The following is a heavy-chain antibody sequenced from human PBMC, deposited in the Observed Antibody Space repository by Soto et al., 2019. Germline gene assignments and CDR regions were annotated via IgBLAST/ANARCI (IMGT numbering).Heavy chain of an antibody. J-gene: IGHJ4*02. CDR2: INPNSGGT. Sequence: ASVKVSCKASGYTFTGYYIHWVRQAPGQGLEWMGWINPNSGGTNYAQKFQGRVTMTRDTSISTAYMELSRLRSDDTAVYYCARYSSPLNWLERWGQGTLVNVSS. V-gene: IGHV1-2*02. D-gene: IGHD6-13*01. CDR3: ARYSSPLNWLER. CDR1: GYTFTGYY.